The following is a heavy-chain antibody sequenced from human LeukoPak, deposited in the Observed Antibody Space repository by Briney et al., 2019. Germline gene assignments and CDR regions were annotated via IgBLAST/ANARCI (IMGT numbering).Heavy chain of an antibody. J-gene: IGHJ6*03. CDR2: ISAYNGNT. V-gene: IGHV1-18*01. CDR1: GYTFTSYG. Sequence: ASVKVSCKASGYTFTSYGISWVRQAPGQGLEWMGWISAYNGNTNYAQKLQGRVTMTTDTSTSTAYMELRSLRSDDTAVYYCARDRVYSNYGYYYYYMDVWGKGTTVTVSS. D-gene: IGHD4-11*01. CDR3: ARDRVYSNYGYYYYYMDV.